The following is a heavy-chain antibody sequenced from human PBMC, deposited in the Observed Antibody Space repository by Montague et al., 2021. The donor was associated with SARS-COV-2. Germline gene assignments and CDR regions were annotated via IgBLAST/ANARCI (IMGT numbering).Heavy chain of an antibody. D-gene: IGHD5-18*01. J-gene: IGHJ6*02. CDR1: GDSVSSNSAA. CDR2: TYYRSKWYN. CDR3: ARDTRIQLWFDRDYYYGMDV. V-gene: IGHV6-1*01. Sequence: AISGDSVSSNSAAWNWIRQSPSRGLEWLGRTYYRSKWYNDYAVSVKSRITINPDTSKNQFSLQLNSVTPEDTAVYYCARDTRIQLWFDRDYYYGMDVWGQGTTVTVPS.